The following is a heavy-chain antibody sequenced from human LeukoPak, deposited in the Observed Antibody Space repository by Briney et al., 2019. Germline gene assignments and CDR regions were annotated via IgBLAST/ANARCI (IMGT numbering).Heavy chain of an antibody. D-gene: IGHD5-18*01. CDR2: FDPEDGET. CDR3: ATGDVDTASNALDY. V-gene: IGHV1-24*01. Sequence: GASVKVSCKVSGYTLTELSMHWVRQAPGKGLEWMGGFDPEDGETIYAQKFQGRVTMTEDTSTDTAYMELSSLRSEDTAVYYCATGDVDTASNALDYWGQGTLVTVSS. CDR1: GYTLTELS. J-gene: IGHJ4*02.